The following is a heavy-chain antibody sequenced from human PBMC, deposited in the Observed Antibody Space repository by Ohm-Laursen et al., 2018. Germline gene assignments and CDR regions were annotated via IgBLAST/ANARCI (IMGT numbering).Heavy chain of an antibody. J-gene: IGHJ4*02. CDR1: GVSVSRYY. CDR3: ARGNPVAGTFDY. V-gene: IGHV4-59*02. D-gene: IGHD6-19*01. CDR2: MYYSGST. Sequence: TLSLTCTVSGVSVSRYYWSWIRQPPGEGLESIGYMYYSGSTNYNPSLKSRVTISIDTSKNQFSLKLSSVTAADTAVYYCARGNPVAGTFDYWGQGTLVTVSS.